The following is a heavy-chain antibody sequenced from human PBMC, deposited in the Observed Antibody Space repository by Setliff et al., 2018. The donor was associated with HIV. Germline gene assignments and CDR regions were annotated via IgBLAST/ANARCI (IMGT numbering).Heavy chain of an antibody. CDR3: ARGYCGGGICYSPNWLDP. D-gene: IGHD2-15*01. Sequence: GASVKVSCKASGYSFTNYAINWLRQAPGRGLEWMGWIHTEQGFPMYAQGFTGRFVFSLDPSVSTAYLQINSLNPDDGAVYYCARGYCGGGICYSPNWLDPWGQGTLVTVSS. V-gene: IGHV7-4-1*02. CDR1: GYSFTNYA. CDR2: IHTEQGFP. J-gene: IGHJ5*02.